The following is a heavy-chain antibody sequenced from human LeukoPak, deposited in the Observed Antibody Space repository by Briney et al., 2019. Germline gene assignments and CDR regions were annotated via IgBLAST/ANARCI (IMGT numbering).Heavy chain of an antibody. D-gene: IGHD2-15*01. CDR3: ARVVGTGGYCSGGSCYSFDY. CDR1: GYTFTGYY. Sequence: AASVKVSCKASGYTFTGYYMHWVRQAPGQGLEWMGWISAYNGNTNYAQRFQGRVTMTTDTSTSTAYMELRSLRSDDTAVYYCARVVGTGGYCSGGSCYSFDYWGQGTLVTVSS. V-gene: IGHV1-18*04. CDR2: ISAYNGNT. J-gene: IGHJ4*02.